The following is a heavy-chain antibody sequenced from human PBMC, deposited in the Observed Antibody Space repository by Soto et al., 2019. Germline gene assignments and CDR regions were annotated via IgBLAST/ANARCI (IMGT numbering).Heavy chain of an antibody. CDR1: GYTFTSYG. CDR2: ISAYNGNT. V-gene: IGHV1-18*01. Sequence: QVQLVQSGAEVKKPGASVKVSCKASGYTFTSYGISWVRQAPGQGLEWMGWISAYNGNTNYAQKLQGRVTMTTDTSTSTAYREVRSLSSDDTGVYYCARVIGGWDAFDPWGQGTMVTVSS. J-gene: IGHJ3*01. D-gene: IGHD6-19*01. CDR3: ARVIGGWDAFDP.